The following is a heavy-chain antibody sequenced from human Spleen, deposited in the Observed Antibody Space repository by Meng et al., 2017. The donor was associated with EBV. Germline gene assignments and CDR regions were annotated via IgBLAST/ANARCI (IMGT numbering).Heavy chain of an antibody. CDR1: GGPFTSDA. CDR3: ASESGRGYTPDY. Sequence: QVLLVQSGAVVKKPGSSVKVSCKTSGGPFTSDAISWVRQAPGQGLEWIGGLIPMLGAPNYAQKFQDRVTIIADKSTSTHYMELSSLRSDDTAVYYCASESGRGYTPDYWGRGTLVTVSS. D-gene: IGHD3-10*01. CDR2: LIPMLGAP. J-gene: IGHJ4*02. V-gene: IGHV1-69*14.